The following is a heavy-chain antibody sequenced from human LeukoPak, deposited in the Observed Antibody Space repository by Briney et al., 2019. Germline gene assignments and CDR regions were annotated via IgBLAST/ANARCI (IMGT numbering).Heavy chain of an antibody. Sequence: GGSLRLSCAASGFTFSRYAMHWVRQGPGKGLEWVAYIAHHGSNTYYADSVKGRFTISRDNSKRTLYLQMNSLRGDDTAVYYCAKDGSWSCTDWGQGTLVTVSS. J-gene: IGHJ4*02. CDR1: GFTFSRYA. CDR3: AKDGSWSCTD. CDR2: IAHHGSNT. D-gene: IGHD2-8*02. V-gene: IGHV3-30*02.